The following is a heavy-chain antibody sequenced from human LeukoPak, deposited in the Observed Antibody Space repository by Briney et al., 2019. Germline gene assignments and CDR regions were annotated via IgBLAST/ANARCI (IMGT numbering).Heavy chain of an antibody. CDR3: ARGGFSGYCSGGSCFYYYYYYMDV. Sequence: SETLSLTCAVYGGSFSGYYWSWIRQPPGKGLEWIGEINHSGSTNYNPSLKSRVTISVDTSKNQFSLKLSSVTAADTAVYYCARGGFSGYCSGGSCFYYYYYYMDVWGKGTTVTISS. V-gene: IGHV4-34*01. CDR2: INHSGST. D-gene: IGHD2-15*01. J-gene: IGHJ6*03. CDR1: GGSFSGYY.